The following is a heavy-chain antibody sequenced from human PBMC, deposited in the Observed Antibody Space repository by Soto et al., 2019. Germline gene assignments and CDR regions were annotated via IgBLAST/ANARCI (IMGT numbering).Heavy chain of an antibody. CDR3: AIVSDSSRWYLKSAAFDI. CDR2: IYPGDSDT. D-gene: IGHD6-19*01. Sequence: DSLPVSCKGSGDSFTSYWIGLMRQINGKGLEWMGIIYPGDSDTRYSPSFQGQVTISADKSISTAYLQWSSLKASDTAMYYCAIVSDSSRWYLKSAAFDIWGQGTMVTVPS. J-gene: IGHJ3*02. V-gene: IGHV5-51*01. CDR1: GDSFTSYW.